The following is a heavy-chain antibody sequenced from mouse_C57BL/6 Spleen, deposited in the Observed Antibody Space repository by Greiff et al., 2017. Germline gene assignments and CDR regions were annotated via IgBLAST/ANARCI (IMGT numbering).Heavy chain of an antibody. CDR3: AIEPMVTTGWYFDV. D-gene: IGHD2-2*01. V-gene: IGHV1-74*01. J-gene: IGHJ1*03. CDR1: GYTFTSYW. CDR2: IHPSGSDT. Sequence: VQLLEPGAELVKPGASVKLSCKASGYTFTSYWMHWVKQRPGQGLECIGRIHPSGSDTNYNQKFKDKATLTVDKSSSTAYMQLSSLTSEDSAVXYCAIEPMVTTGWYFDVWGKGTTVTVSS.